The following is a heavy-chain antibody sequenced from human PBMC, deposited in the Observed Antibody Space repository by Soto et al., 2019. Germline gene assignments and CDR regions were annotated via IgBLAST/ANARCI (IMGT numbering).Heavy chain of an antibody. V-gene: IGHV1-2*02. Sequence: QVQLVQSGAEVKKPGASVNVSCKASGYTFTVYYMHWVRQAPGQGLEWMGWINPKSGGTMYPQKFQGRVTMTWDTSIRTSYMALTRLRSDETAVYYCARDLAKGGGSAGFDYCGQGTLVTVAS. CDR2: INPKSGGT. CDR3: ARDLAKGGGSAGFDY. D-gene: IGHD1-26*01. J-gene: IGHJ4*02. CDR1: GYTFTVYY.